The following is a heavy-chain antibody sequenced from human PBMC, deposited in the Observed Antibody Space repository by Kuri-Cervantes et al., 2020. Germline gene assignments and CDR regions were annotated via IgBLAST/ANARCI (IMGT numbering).Heavy chain of an antibody. J-gene: IGHJ4*02. CDR1: GFTFSSYD. CDR2: IGTAGDT. CDR3: AKDRSVPKYYYDSSGYYGPNY. V-gene: IGHV3-13*01. Sequence: GESLKISCAASGFTFSSYDMHWVRQATGKGLEWVSAIGTAGDTYYPGSVKGRFTISRENAKNSLYLQMNSLRAEDTAVYYCAKDRSVPKYYYDSSGYYGPNYWGQGTLVTVSS. D-gene: IGHD3-22*01.